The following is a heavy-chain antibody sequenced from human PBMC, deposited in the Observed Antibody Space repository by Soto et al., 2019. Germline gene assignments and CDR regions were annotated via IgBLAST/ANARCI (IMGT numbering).Heavy chain of an antibody. CDR2: IGAYNGNT. J-gene: IGHJ4*02. D-gene: IGHD3-22*01. Sequence: ASVKVSCKASGYTFSSYGVAWVRQAPGQGLEWMGWIGAYNGNTNYAHYLQGRVTMTTDTSTSTAYMELRSLRSDDTAVYYCARDPGSFYYDAIVTFDYWGQGTLVTVSS. V-gene: IGHV1-18*01. CDR1: GYTFSSYG. CDR3: ARDPGSFYYDAIVTFDY.